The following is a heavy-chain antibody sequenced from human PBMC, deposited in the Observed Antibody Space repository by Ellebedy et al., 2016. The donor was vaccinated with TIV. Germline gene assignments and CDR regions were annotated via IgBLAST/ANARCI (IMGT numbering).Heavy chain of an antibody. J-gene: IGHJ4*02. CDR3: ARVGNYYGGNPSYYFDY. D-gene: IGHD4-23*01. Sequence: AASVKVSCKASGGTFSSYGISWVRQAPEQGLEWMGGIIPILGKANYAQKFQGRVTITADESTSTAYMELSSLRSEDTAVYYCARVGNYYGGNPSYYFDYWGQGTLVTVSS. CDR1: GGTFSSYG. CDR2: IIPILGKA. V-gene: IGHV1-69*10.